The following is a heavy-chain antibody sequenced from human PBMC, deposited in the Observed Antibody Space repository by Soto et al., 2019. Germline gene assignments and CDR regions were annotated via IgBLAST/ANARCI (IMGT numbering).Heavy chain of an antibody. CDR3: ARLYSSSSGWFDP. CDR1: GGSISSYY. V-gene: IGHV4-59*01. D-gene: IGHD6-6*01. J-gene: IGHJ5*02. CDR2: IYYSGST. Sequence: QVQLQESGPGLVKPSETLSLTCTVPGGSISSYYWSWIRQPPGKGLEWIGYIYYSGSTNYNPSLKSRVTISVDTSKNQFSLKLSSVTAADTAVYYCARLYSSSSGWFDPWGQGTLVTVSS.